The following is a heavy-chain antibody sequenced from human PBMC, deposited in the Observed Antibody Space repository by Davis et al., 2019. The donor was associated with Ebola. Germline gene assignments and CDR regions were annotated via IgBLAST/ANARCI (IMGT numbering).Heavy chain of an antibody. D-gene: IGHD6-13*01. CDR3: ARDTGEKIAAAGNYWYFDL. Sequence: GGSLRLSCAASGFTFSSYAMSWVRQAPGKGLEWVSAISGSGGSTYYADSVKGRFTISRDNSKNTLYLQMNSLRAEDTAVYYCARDTGEKIAAAGNYWYFDLWGRGTLVTVSS. CDR1: GFTFSSYA. CDR2: ISGSGGST. J-gene: IGHJ2*01. V-gene: IGHV3-23*01.